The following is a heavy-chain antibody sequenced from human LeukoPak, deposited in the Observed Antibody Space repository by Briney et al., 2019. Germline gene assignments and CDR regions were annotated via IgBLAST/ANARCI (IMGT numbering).Heavy chain of an antibody. CDR2: ISTTSTSI. D-gene: IGHD1-26*01. J-gene: IGHJ4*02. CDR1: GFAFSSYS. CDR3: ARGVGATHFDC. Sequence: GGSLRLSCEASGFAFSSYSMNWVRQAPGRGPEWVSLISTTSTSIHYADSVKGRFTVSRDNAKNSLYLQMNSLRAEDTAVYYCARGVGATHFDCWGQGTLVTVST. V-gene: IGHV3-21*06.